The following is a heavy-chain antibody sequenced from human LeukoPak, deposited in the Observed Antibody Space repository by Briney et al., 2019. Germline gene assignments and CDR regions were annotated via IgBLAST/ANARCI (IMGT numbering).Heavy chain of an antibody. D-gene: IGHD5-18*01. J-gene: IGHJ4*02. Sequence: PSETLSLTCTVSGGSISSSSYYWSWIRQPPGKGLEWIGYIYYSGSTNYNPSLKSRVTISVDTSKNQFSLKLSSVTAADTAVYYCARDPSYGFHYFDYWGQGTLVTVSS. CDR3: ARDPSYGFHYFDY. V-gene: IGHV4-61*01. CDR1: GGSISSSSYY. CDR2: IYYSGST.